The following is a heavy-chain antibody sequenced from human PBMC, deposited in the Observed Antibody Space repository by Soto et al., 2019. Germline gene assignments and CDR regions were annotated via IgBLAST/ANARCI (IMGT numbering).Heavy chain of an antibody. J-gene: IGHJ4*02. CDR3: ARKMSGLPKFDW. V-gene: IGHV1-18*04. CDR1: GYTFTTYD. Sequence: QVQLVQSAAELKKPGASVNVSCMTSGYTFTTYDITWVRQAPGQGLEWMGWINGYSGTTDYAQKFQGRVTMTTDTSRGIAFMELSRLNFDDTGVYFCARKMSGLPKFDWWGPGTLVSVSS. D-gene: IGHD5-12*01. CDR2: INGYSGTT.